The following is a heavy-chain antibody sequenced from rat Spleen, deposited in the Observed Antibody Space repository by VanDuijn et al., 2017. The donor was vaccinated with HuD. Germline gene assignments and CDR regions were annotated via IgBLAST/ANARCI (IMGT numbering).Heavy chain of an antibody. CDR3: AKHGTMAAISGYYFDY. CDR2: IIYDGTKT. J-gene: IGHJ2*01. Sequence: EVQLVESGGGLVQPGRSLKVSCAASGFTFSDYNMAWVRQAPKKGLEWVATIIYDGTKTHYRDSVKGRFTISRDNAKSTLKLQMDSLRSEDTATYYCAKHGTMAAISGYYFDYWGRGVMVTVSS. CDR1: GFTFSDYN. D-gene: IGHD1-2*01. V-gene: IGHV5S10*01.